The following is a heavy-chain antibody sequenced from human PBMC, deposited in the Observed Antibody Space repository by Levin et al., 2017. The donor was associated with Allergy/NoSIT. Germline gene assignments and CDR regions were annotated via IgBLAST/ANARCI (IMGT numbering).Heavy chain of an antibody. CDR1: GFTISSNY. V-gene: IGHV3-53*01. CDR3: ARDHYDSLTGYYRGYGMDV. J-gene: IGHJ6*02. CDR2: IYSGGRI. Sequence: GGSLRLSCAASGFTISSNYMSWVRQAPGKGLEWVSVIYSGGRIYYADSVKGRFTISRDNSKNTLDLQMNSPRAEETAVYYCARDHYDSLTGYYRGYGMDVWGQGTTVTVSS. D-gene: IGHD3-9*01.